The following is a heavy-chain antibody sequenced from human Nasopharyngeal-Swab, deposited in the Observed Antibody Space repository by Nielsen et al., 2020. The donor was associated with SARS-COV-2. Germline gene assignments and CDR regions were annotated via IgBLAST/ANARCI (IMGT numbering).Heavy chain of an antibody. V-gene: IGHV4-39*01. D-gene: IGHD6-13*01. Sequence: SETLSLTCTVSGGPTSSSTYYWAWIRQPPGKGLEWIGRIYYGGSTYYNPSLKSRVTISVDTSKNQFSLKLSSVTAADTAVYYCATLSSSWYEYYFDYWGQGTLVTVSS. J-gene: IGHJ4*02. CDR2: IYYGGST. CDR3: ATLSSSWYEYYFDY. CDR1: GGPTSSSTYY.